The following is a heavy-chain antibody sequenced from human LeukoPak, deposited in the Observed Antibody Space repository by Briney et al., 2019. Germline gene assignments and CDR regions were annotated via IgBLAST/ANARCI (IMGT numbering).Heavy chain of an antibody. Sequence: SETLSLTCTVSGGSISSYYWSWIRQPPGKGLEWIGYIYYSGGTNYNPSLKSRVTISVDTSKNQFSLKLSSVTAADTAVYYCASGVIAAAGTWRDYWGQGTLVTVSS. CDR3: ASGVIAAAGTWRDY. V-gene: IGHV4-59*01. J-gene: IGHJ4*02. CDR1: GGSISSYY. D-gene: IGHD6-13*01. CDR2: IYYSGGT.